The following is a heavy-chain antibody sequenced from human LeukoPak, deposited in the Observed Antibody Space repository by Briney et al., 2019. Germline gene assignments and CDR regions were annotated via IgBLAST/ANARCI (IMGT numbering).Heavy chain of an antibody. D-gene: IGHD3-3*01. CDR2: INHSGST. Sequence: SETLSLTCTVSGGSISSYYWSWIRQPPGKGLEWIGEINHSGSTNYNPSLESRVTISVDTSKNQFSLKLSSVTAADTAVYYCARGRVYITIFGVVASAFDIWGQGTMVTVSS. J-gene: IGHJ3*02. V-gene: IGHV4-34*01. CDR1: GGSISSYY. CDR3: ARGRVYITIFGVVASAFDI.